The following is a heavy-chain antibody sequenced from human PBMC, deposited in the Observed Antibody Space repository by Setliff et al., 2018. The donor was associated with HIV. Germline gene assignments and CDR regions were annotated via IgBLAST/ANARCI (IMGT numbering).Heavy chain of an antibody. D-gene: IGHD2-15*01. J-gene: IGHJ4*02. CDR2: IYYSGST. CDR3: ARGAYCSGGSCSATLYYCDY. CDR1: GGSISSHY. Sequence: PSETLSLTCTVSGGSISSHYWSWIRQPPGKGLEWIGSIYYSGSTNYNPSLKSRVTISVDTSKNQFSLKLSSVTAADTAVYSCARGAYCSGGSCSATLYYCDYWGQGTLVTVSS. V-gene: IGHV4-59*11.